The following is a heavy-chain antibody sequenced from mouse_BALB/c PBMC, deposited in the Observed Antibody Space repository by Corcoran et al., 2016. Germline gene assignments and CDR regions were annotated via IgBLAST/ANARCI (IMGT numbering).Heavy chain of an antibody. J-gene: IGHJ4*01. D-gene: IGHD6-1*01. CDR2: INTYTGEQ. CDR3: AREPYAMDY. V-gene: IGHV9-3-1*01. CDR1: GYTFTNYG. Sequence: QSQLVQYGPELKKPGETVKISCKASGYTFTNYGMKWVKQAPGKGLKWMGWINTYTGEQTYADDFKGRFAFSLETTASTAYLQINNLKNEDTATYFCAREPYAMDYWGQGTSVTVSS.